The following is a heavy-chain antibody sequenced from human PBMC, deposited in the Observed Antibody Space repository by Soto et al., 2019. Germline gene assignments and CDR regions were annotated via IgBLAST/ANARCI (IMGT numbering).Heavy chain of an antibody. J-gene: IGHJ4*02. CDR3: AKAKRASLAAAGGFG. CDR1: GFTFSSYA. CDR2: ISGSGGST. D-gene: IGHD6-13*01. V-gene: IGHV3-23*01. Sequence: GGSLIQSCAASGFTFSSYAMSWVRQAPGKVLEWVSAISGSGGSTYYADSVKGRFTISRDNSKNTLYLQMNSLRAEDTAVYYCAKAKRASLAAAGGFGWGQGTLVTVSS.